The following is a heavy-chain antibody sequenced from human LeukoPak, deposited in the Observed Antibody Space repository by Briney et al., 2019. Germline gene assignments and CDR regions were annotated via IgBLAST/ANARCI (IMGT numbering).Heavy chain of an antibody. CDR3: ARDGPHYYFDY. CDR1: GFSVSSNH. Sequence: GGSLRLSCAASGFSVSSNHMSWVRQAPGKGLEWVSVIYSGGTTYYADSVKGRFSISRDISTNTPYLQMSSLGAEDTAVYYCARDGPHYYFDYWGQGTLVTVSS. CDR2: IYSGGTT. V-gene: IGHV3-53*01. J-gene: IGHJ4*02.